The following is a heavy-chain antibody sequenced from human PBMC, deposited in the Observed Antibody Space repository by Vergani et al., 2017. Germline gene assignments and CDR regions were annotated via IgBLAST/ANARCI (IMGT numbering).Heavy chain of an antibody. V-gene: IGHV3-7*03. CDR1: GFTFSSYW. CDR2: IKQDGSEK. J-gene: IGHJ6*02. Sequence: EVQLVESGGGLVQPGGSLRLSCAASGFTFSSYWMSWVRQAPGKGLEWVANIKQDGSEKYYVDSVKGRFTISRDNAKNSLYLQMNSLRAEDTAVYYCARNVVGSGGYYYYYYGMDVWGQGTTVTVSS. CDR3: ARNVVGSGGYYYYYYGMDV. D-gene: IGHD6-19*01.